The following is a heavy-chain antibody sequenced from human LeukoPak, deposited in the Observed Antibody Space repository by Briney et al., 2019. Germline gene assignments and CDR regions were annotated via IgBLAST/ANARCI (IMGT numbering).Heavy chain of an antibody. Sequence: GRSLRLSCAAPGFIFSGYGMHWVRQAPGKGLEWVAVIWYDGSDKYYADSVKGRFTISRDNSKNTLYLQMDSLRADDTAVYYCARERADGFDIWGQGTMVTVSS. V-gene: IGHV3-33*01. CDR2: IWYDGSDK. CDR1: GFIFSGYG. J-gene: IGHJ3*02. CDR3: ARERADGFDI.